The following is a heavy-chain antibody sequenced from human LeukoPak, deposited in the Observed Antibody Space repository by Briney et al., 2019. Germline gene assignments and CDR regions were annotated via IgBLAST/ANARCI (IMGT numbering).Heavy chain of an antibody. CDR2: IYPGDSDT. CDR3: ARLDILTGSKNWFDP. D-gene: IGHD3-9*01. V-gene: IGHV5-51*01. CDR1: GYSFTSYR. Sequence: GESLKISCKGSGYSFTSYRIAWVRQMPGKGLESMGIIYPGDSDTRYSPSFQGQVTISADKSISTAYLQWSSLKASDTAMYYCARLDILTGSKNWFDPWGQGTLVTVSS. J-gene: IGHJ5*02.